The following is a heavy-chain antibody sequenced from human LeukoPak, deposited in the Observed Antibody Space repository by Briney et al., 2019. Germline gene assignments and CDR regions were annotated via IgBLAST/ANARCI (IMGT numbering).Heavy chain of an antibody. CDR1: GFTFSRYW. CDR2: INSDGSTT. J-gene: IGHJ6*02. Sequence: PGGSLRLSCAASGFTFSRYWMNWVRQAPGKGLVWVSRINSDGSTTRYADSVKGRFTISRDNAKNTMYLQMNSLRAEDTAVYYCARENFYGTDVWGQGTTVTVSS. V-gene: IGHV3-74*01. CDR3: ARENFYGTDV.